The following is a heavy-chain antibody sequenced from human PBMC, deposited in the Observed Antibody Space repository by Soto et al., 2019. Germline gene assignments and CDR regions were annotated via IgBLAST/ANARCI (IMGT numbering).Heavy chain of an antibody. V-gene: IGHV4-59*08. J-gene: IGHJ4*02. Sequence: ETLSLTCTVSGGSISSYYWSWIRQPPGKGLEWIGYIYYSGSTNYNPSLKSRVTISVDTSKNQFSLKLSSVTAADTAVYYCASHDYGDSDFDYWGRGTLVTVSS. CDR2: IYYSGST. CDR3: ASHDYGDSDFDY. D-gene: IGHD4-17*01. CDR1: GGSISSYY.